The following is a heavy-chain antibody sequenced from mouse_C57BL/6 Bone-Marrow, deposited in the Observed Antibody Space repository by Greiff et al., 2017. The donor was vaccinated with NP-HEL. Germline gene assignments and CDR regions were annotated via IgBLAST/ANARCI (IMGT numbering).Heavy chain of an antibody. CDR3: ASPAIYYDHAMDY. V-gene: IGHV1-64*01. CDR1: GYTFTSYW. Sequence: QVQLKESGAELVKPGASVKLSCKASGYTFTSYWMHWVKQRPGQGLEWIGMIHPNSGSTNYNEKFKSKATLTVDKSSSTAYMQLSSLTSEDSAVYYCASPAIYYDHAMDYWGQGTSVTVSS. J-gene: IGHJ4*01. D-gene: IGHD2-4*01. CDR2: IHPNSGST.